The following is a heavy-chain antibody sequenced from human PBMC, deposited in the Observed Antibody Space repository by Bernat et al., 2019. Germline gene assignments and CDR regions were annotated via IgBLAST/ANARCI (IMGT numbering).Heavy chain of an antibody. Sequence: EVQLVESGGGLVQPGGSLRLSCAASGFTFSSYWMSWVRQAPGKGLEWVANIKQDGSEKYYVASVKGRFTIARDNAKNSLYMQMNSLRAEDTAVYYCARDQGSSWYSLYNWFEPWGQGTLVTVSS. CDR3: ARDQGSSWYSLYNWFEP. J-gene: IGHJ5*02. CDR1: GFTFSSYW. CDR2: IKQDGSEK. D-gene: IGHD6-13*01. V-gene: IGHV3-7*04.